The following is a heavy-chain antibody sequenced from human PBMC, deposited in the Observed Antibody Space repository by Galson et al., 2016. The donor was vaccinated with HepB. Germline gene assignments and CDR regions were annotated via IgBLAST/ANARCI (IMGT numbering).Heavy chain of an antibody. Sequence: CAIYGDSVSSKSAAWKWIRHSPSRGLEWLGRTYHTSNWYSDYAVSVKSRITINPDTSKNQFSLQLNSVTPEDTAVYYCARGHLVVPFSFYFDYWVQGSLVTVSS. J-gene: IGHJ4*02. CDR3: ARGHLVVPFSFYFDY. V-gene: IGHV6-1*01. D-gene: IGHD2-15*01. CDR2: TYHTSNWYS. CDR1: GDSVSSKSAA.